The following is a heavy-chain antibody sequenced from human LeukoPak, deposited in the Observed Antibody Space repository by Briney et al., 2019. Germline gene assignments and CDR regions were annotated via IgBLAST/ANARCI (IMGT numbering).Heavy chain of an antibody. CDR3: AKDSRDYNFRPGYYFDY. CDR2: ISGSDGST. CDR1: GFTFSSYA. Sequence: PGGSLRLSCAASGFTFSSYAMSWVRQAPGKGLEWVSAISGSDGSTYYADSVKGRFTISRDNSKNTLDLQMNSLRAEDTAIYYCAKDSRDYNFRPGYYFDYWGQGTLATVPS. D-gene: IGHD5-24*01. V-gene: IGHV3-23*01. J-gene: IGHJ4*02.